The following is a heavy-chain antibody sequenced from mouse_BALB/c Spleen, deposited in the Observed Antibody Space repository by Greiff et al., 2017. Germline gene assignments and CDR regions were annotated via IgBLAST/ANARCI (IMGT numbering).Heavy chain of an antibody. V-gene: IGHV5-6-5*01. CDR3: ARGLYYGYQPY. Sequence: EVKLVESGGGLVKPGGSLKLSCAASGFTFSSYAMSWVRQTPEKRLEWVASISSGGSTYYPDSVKGRFTISRDNARNILYLQMSSLRSEDTAMYYCARGLYYGYQPYWGQGTTLTVSS. CDR1: GFTFSSYA. D-gene: IGHD1-2*01. CDR2: ISSGGST. J-gene: IGHJ2*01.